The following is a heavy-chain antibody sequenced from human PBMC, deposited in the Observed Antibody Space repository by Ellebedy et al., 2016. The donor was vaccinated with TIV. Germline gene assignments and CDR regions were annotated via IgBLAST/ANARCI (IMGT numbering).Heavy chain of an antibody. CDR2: IGTAGDT. Sequence: GESLKISXAASGFTFSSYAMHWVRQATGKGLEWVSAIGTAGDTYYPGSVKGRFTISRENAKNSLYLQMNSLRAGDTAVYYCARGVGMDVWGQGTTVTVSS. CDR3: ARGVGMDV. D-gene: IGHD3-16*01. J-gene: IGHJ6*02. V-gene: IGHV3-13*01. CDR1: GFTFSSYA.